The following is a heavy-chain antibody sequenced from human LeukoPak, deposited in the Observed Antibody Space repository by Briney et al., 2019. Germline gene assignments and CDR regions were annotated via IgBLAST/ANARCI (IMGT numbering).Heavy chain of an antibody. D-gene: IGHD5-18*01. V-gene: IGHV3-30*18. Sequence: GGSLRLSCAASGFTFSSYGMHWVRQAPGKGLEWVAVISYDGSNKYYADSVKGRFTISRDNSKNTLYLQMNSLRAEDTAVYYCAKDTAMVPPPYYYYYYMDVWGKGTTVTVSS. CDR1: GFTFSSYG. CDR3: AKDTAMVPPPYYYYYYMDV. J-gene: IGHJ6*03. CDR2: ISYDGSNK.